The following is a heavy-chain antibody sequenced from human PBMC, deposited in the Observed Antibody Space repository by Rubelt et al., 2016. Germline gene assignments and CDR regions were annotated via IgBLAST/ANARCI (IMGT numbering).Heavy chain of an antibody. V-gene: IGHV1-18*01. D-gene: IGHD3-10*01. CDR2: SGDT. CDR3: ARGGWDRGVPTRYFQH. Sequence: SGDTDFAQKFQGRVTMTTDTSTSTAYMELRSLRSDDTAVYYCARGGWDRGVPTRYFQHWGQGTLVTVSS. J-gene: IGHJ1*01.